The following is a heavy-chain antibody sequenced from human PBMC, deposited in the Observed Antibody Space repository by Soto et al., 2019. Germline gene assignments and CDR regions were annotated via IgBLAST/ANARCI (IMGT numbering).Heavy chain of an antibody. Sequence: SGGSLRLSCAASGFTFSSYWMDWVRQAPGKGLVWVSRINSDASSTIYADSVKGRFTISRDNAKSTLYLQMNSLRAEDTAVYYCARFSSGWSPDGMDVWGQGTTVTGSS. CDR2: INSDASST. CDR3: ARFSSGWSPDGMDV. J-gene: IGHJ6*02. CDR1: GFTFSSYW. D-gene: IGHD6-25*01. V-gene: IGHV3-74*01.